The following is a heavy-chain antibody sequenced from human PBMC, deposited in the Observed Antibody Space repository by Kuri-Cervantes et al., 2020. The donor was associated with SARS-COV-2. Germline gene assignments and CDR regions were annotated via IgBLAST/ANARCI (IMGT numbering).Heavy chain of an antibody. J-gene: IGHJ3*02. CDR3: ARGVVVPAANMGYDAFDI. D-gene: IGHD2-2*01. CDR1: GFTFDDYG. V-gene: IGHV3-20*04. Sequence: GESLKISCAASGFTFDDYGMSWVRQAPGKGLEWVSRINWNGGSTGYADSVKGRFTISRDNAKNSLYLQMNNLRAEDTALYFCARGVVVPAANMGYDAFDIWGQGTMVTVSS. CDR2: INWNGGST.